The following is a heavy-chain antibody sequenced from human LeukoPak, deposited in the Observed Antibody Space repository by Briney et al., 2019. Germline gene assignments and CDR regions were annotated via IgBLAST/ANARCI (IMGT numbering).Heavy chain of an antibody. CDR2: IYYSGST. CDR3: AREEGGWFDP. Sequence: PSETLSLTCTVSGGSISSGSYYWSWVRQPPGKGLEWIGYIYYSGSTNYNPSLKSRVTISVDTSKNQFSLKLSSVTAADTAVYYCAREEGGWFDPWGQGTLVTVSS. CDR1: GGSISSGSYY. J-gene: IGHJ5*02. V-gene: IGHV4-61*01. D-gene: IGHD1-26*01.